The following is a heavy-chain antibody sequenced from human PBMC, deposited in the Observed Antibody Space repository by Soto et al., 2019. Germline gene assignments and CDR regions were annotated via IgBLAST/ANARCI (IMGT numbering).Heavy chain of an antibody. J-gene: IGHJ6*02. Sequence: SETLSLSCTVSGGSISSGGYYWSWIRQHPGKGLEWIGYIYYSGSTYYNPSLKSRVTISVDTSKNQFSLKLSSVTAADTAVYYCARSSYSSSWYYYYGMDVWGQGTTVTVSS. CDR1: GGSISSGGYY. V-gene: IGHV4-31*03. CDR3: ARSSYSSSWYYYYGMDV. CDR2: IYYSGST. D-gene: IGHD6-13*01.